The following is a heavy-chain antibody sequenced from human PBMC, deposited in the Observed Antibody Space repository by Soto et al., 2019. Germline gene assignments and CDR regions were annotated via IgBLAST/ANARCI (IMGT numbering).Heavy chain of an antibody. CDR3: YISVIFVSIDY. Sequence: SLRPSCADSGFTFSRDAMHCVRQAPGKGLAWVAVISHDCTKKYCADSMKGRITISRDDFLRAEDTAAYSCARLRPPQVPPYISVIFVSIDYWGQGTLVTVSS. CDR2: ISHDCTKK. D-gene: IGHD3-22*01. CDR1: GFTFSRDA. V-gene: IGHV3-30*03. J-gene: IGHJ4*02.